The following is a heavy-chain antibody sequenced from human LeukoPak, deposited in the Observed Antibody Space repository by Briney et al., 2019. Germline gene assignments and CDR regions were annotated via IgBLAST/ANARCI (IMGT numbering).Heavy chain of an antibody. V-gene: IGHV4-34*01. CDR3: ARRGDSLKIAKYYFDY. D-gene: IGHD5-18*01. Sequence: SETLSLTCAVYGGSFSGYYWSWIRQPPGKGLEWIGEINHSGSTNYNPSLKSRVTTSVDTSKNQFSLKLSTVTAADTAVYYCARRGDSLKIAKYYFDYWGQGTLVTVSS. CDR2: INHSGST. CDR1: GGSFSGYY. J-gene: IGHJ4*02.